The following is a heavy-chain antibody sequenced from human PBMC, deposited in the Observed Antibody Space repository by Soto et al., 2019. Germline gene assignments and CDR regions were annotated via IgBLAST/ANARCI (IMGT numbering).Heavy chain of an antibody. CDR1: GFTFSSYG. D-gene: IGHD6-19*01. Sequence: QVQLVESGGGVVQPGRSLRLSCAASGFTFSSYGMHWVRQAPGKGLEGVAVIWYDGSNKYYADSVKGRFTISSDNSKNTLYLQMNSLRAEDTAVYYCARSFLQSNYYYDGMDVWGQGTTVTVSS. CDR3: ARSFLQSNYYYDGMDV. V-gene: IGHV3-33*01. CDR2: IWYDGSNK. J-gene: IGHJ6*01.